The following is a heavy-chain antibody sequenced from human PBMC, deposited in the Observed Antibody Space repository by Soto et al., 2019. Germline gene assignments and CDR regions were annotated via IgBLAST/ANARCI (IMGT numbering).Heavy chain of an antibody. J-gene: IGHJ4*02. Sequence: QVQLVESGGGAVQPGESLRLSCVASGFDFTYYAMHWVRQAPGKGLESVAVMSSDGSKIHHTDSVKGRFTISRDNSKNTLYLQMHSLRKEHTAVYFCAKDEGVGGTLGLFDYWGQGTLVSVSS. CDR2: MSSDGSKI. D-gene: IGHD1-26*01. V-gene: IGHV3-30*18. CDR1: GFDFTYYA. CDR3: AKDEGVGGTLGLFDY.